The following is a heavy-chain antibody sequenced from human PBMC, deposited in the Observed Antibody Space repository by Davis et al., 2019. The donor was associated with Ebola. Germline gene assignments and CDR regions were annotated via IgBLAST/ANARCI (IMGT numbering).Heavy chain of an antibody. V-gene: IGHV3-21*01. CDR2: ISSSSSYI. Sequence: GESLKISCAASGFTFSSYSMNWVRQAPGKGLEWVSSISSSSSYIYYAGSVKGRFTISRDNAKNSLYLQMNSLRAEDTAVYYCAREAFVFESWLQRGGAFDIWGQGTMVTVSS. J-gene: IGHJ3*02. CDR1: GFTFSSYS. D-gene: IGHD5-24*01. CDR3: AREAFVFESWLQRGGAFDI.